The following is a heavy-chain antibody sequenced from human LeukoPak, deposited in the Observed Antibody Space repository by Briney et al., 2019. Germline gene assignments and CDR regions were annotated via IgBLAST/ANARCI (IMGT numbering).Heavy chain of an antibody. V-gene: IGHV1-2*02. J-gene: IGHJ4*02. CDR3: AKICGGDCYSAPDY. CDR2: INPNSGGT. Sequence: GSVKVSCKASGYTFPSYGICWVRQAPGQGLEWMGWINPNSGGTNYAQKFPGRVTMTRDTSISTAYMELSRLRSDDTAVYYCAKICGGDCYSAPDYWGQGTLVTVSS. CDR1: GYTFPSYG. D-gene: IGHD2-21*02.